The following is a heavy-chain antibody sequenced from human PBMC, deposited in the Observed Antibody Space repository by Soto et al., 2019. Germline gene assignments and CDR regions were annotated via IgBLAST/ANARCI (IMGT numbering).Heavy chain of an antibody. D-gene: IGHD1-1*01. CDR1: GFTFDDNG. Sequence: PGGSLRLSCAASGFTFDDNGMNWVRQAPGKGLEWVSGINWNGGSVGYADSVRGRFTISRDNAKNSLYLQMNSLRAEDTAVYYCAKSVRGWNGDYWGQGTLVTVSS. J-gene: IGHJ4*02. V-gene: IGHV3-20*04. CDR3: AKSVRGWNGDY. CDR2: INWNGGSV.